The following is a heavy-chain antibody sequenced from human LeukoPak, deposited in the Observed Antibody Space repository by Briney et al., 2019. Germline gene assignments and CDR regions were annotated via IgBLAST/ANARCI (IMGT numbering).Heavy chain of an antibody. V-gene: IGHV3-30*18. D-gene: IGHD1-26*01. Sequence: GGSLRLSCAASGFTFSTYGMHWVRQAPGKGLEWVVIISYDGTNKYYADSVKGRFTISRDNSKNTLYLQMNGLRAEDTAVYYCAKGLVGTHYFDYWGQGTLVTVSS. CDR3: AKGLVGTHYFDY. J-gene: IGHJ4*02. CDR2: ISYDGTNK. CDR1: GFTFSTYG.